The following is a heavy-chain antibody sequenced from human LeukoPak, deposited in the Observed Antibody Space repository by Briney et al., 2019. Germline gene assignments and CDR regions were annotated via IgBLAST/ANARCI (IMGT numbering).Heavy chain of an antibody. Sequence: ASVKVSCKASGYTFTSYGISWVRQAPGQGLEWMGWISAYNGNTNYAQNFQGRVTMTTDTSTSTAYMDLRSLRSDDTAVYYCARDAREVLLWFGEFFPWGQGTLVTVSS. V-gene: IGHV1-18*01. CDR3: ARDAREVLLWFGEFFP. CDR2: ISAYNGNT. D-gene: IGHD3-10*01. CDR1: GYTFTSYG. J-gene: IGHJ5*02.